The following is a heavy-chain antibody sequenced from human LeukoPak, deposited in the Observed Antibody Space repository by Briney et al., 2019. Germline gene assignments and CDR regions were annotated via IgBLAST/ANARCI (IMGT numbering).Heavy chain of an antibody. D-gene: IGHD3-3*01. J-gene: IGHJ4*02. Sequence: GASVKVSCKASGYTFTSYYMHWVRQAPGQGLEWMGIINPSGGSTSYAQKFQGRVTITADESTSTAYMELSSLRSEDTAVCYCARGRDDFWSGVYGYWGQGTLVTVSS. CDR3: ARGRDDFWSGVYGY. CDR2: INPSGGST. V-gene: IGHV1-46*01. CDR1: GYTFTSYY.